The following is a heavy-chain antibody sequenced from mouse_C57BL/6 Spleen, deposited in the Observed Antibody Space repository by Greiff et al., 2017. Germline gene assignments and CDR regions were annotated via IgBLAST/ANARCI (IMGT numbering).Heavy chain of an antibody. D-gene: IGHD1-1*01. CDR1: GFNIKDDY. J-gene: IGHJ4*01. Sequence: VQLQQSGAELVRPGASVKLSCTASGFNIKDDYMHWVKQRPEQGLEWIGWIDPENGDTEYASKFQGKATITADTSSNTAYLQLSSLTSEDTAVYYCTTSTVVARGDMDDWGQGTSVTVSS. CDR2: IDPENGDT. CDR3: TTSTVVARGDMDD. V-gene: IGHV14-4*01.